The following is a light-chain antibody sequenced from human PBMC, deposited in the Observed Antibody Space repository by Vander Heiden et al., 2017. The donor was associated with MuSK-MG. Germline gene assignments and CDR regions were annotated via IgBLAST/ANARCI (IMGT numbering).Light chain of an antibody. CDR2: DVN. CDR1: SRDVGTYDY. J-gene: IGLJ1*01. Sequence: QSALTQPHSVSGSPGQSVTLSCTGSSRDVGTYDYVSWYQQDPGKAPTLILFDVNKRPSGVPDRFSGSKSGNTASLAISGLQPEDESDYFCCSDAGNYTFLFGGGTKVTVL. CDR3: CSDAGNYTFL. V-gene: IGLV2-11*01.